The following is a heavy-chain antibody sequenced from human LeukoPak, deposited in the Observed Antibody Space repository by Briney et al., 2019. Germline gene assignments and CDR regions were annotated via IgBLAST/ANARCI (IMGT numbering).Heavy chain of an antibody. Sequence: GGSLRLSCVASGFTFSGSAVHWVRQSSGKGLEWVGHIDKKDNLYATAYAESVKGRFTIYRDDSKDSAFLHMDSLKTEDTALYYCTRDRGTYSWFDPWGQGTLVTVSS. CDR2: IDKKDNLYAT. D-gene: IGHD1-26*01. V-gene: IGHV3-73*01. J-gene: IGHJ5*02. CDR3: TRDRGTYSWFDP. CDR1: GFTFSGSA.